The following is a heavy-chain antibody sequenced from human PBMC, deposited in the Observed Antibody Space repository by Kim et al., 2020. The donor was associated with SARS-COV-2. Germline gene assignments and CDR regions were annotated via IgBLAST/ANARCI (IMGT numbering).Heavy chain of an antibody. CDR3: ARMIVVPAAMRSGWFDP. J-gene: IGHJ5*02. D-gene: IGHD2-2*01. V-gene: IGHV3-7*04. Sequence: GKGRFTISRDNAKNSLYLQMNSLRAEDTAVYYCARMIVVPAAMRSGWFDPWGQGTLVTVSS.